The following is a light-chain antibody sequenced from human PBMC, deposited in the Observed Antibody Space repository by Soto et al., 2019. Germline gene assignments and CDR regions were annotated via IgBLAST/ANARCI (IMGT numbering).Light chain of an antibody. J-gene: IGKJ3*01. Sequence: DIPLTQSPSFLSASVGDRVPITCRASQGISSYLAWYQQKPGKAPKLLIYAASTLQSGVPSRFSGSGSGTEFTLTISSLQPEDFATYYCQQLNSYPPTFGPGTKVDIK. CDR3: QQLNSYPPT. CDR1: QGISSY. V-gene: IGKV1-9*01. CDR2: AAS.